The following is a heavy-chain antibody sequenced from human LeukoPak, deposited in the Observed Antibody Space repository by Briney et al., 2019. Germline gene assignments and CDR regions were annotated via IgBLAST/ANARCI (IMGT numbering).Heavy chain of an antibody. J-gene: IGHJ1*01. CDR3: ARVNYDNSDYRRHFQY. D-gene: IGHD3-22*01. CDR2: ISYDGSKM. CDR1: GFSFSSYA. Sequence: GGSLRLSCAASGFSFSSYAFHWLRQAPGKGLEWVAFISYDGSKMYYADSVKGRITISRDNSKNTLYLEMNSLRVDDTAVYYCARVNYDNSDYRRHFQYWGQGTLVTVSS. V-gene: IGHV3-30*03.